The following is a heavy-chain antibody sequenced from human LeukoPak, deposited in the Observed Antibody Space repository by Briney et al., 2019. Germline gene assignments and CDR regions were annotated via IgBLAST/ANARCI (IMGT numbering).Heavy chain of an antibody. Sequence: PGGSLRLSCAASGFTVSSNYMSWVRQAPGKGLEWVSVIYSGGSTYYADSVKGRFTISRDNSKNTLYLQMNSLRAEDTAVYYCARDNRRDGYTYGDYWGQGTLVTVSS. CDR3: ARDNRRDGYTYGDY. J-gene: IGHJ4*02. CDR1: GFTVSSNY. D-gene: IGHD5-24*01. V-gene: IGHV3-66*01. CDR2: IYSGGST.